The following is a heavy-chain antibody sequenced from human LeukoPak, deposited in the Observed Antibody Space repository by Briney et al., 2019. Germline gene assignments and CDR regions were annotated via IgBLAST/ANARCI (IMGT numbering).Heavy chain of an antibody. D-gene: IGHD3-22*01. J-gene: IGHJ3*02. CDR1: GGSISSYF. CDR2: IYHSGTS. CDR3: ARNRKTDYYDSSGYNDAFDI. Sequence: SETLSLTCTVSGGSISSYFWTWIRQPPGKGLEWIGFIYHSGTSSYNPSLKSRLTMSVDTSNNQVSLKLSSVTAADTAVYYCARNRKTDYYDSSGYNDAFDIWGQGTMVTVSS. V-gene: IGHV4-59*08.